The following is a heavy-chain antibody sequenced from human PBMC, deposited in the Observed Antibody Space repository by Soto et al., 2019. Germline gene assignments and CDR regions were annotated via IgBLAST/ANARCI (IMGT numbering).Heavy chain of an antibody. CDR2: IYYSGST. J-gene: IGHJ3*02. V-gene: IGHV4-59*12. CDR1: GGSISSSY. Sequence: SETLSLASSYSGGSISSSYWSWFRQPPGKGLEWIGYIYYSGSTNYNPSLLSRVTISVDTSKNQFSLKLSSVTAADTAVYYCARDGSSRYAFDIWGQGTMVTVS. D-gene: IGHD5-12*01. CDR3: ARDGSSRYAFDI.